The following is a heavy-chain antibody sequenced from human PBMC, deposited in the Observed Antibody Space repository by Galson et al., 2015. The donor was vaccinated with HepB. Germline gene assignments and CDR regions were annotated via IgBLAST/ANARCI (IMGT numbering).Heavy chain of an antibody. CDR3: AGAAVRVGIAAAGSLVPVDY. J-gene: IGHJ4*02. CDR2: INPNSGGT. V-gene: IGHV1-2*06. D-gene: IGHD6-13*01. Sequence: SVKVSCKASGYTFTGYYMHWVRQAPGQGLEWMGRINPNSGGTNYAQKFQGRVTMTRDTSISTAYMELSRLRSDDTAVYYCAGAAVRVGIAAAGSLVPVDYWGQGTLVTVSS. CDR1: GYTFTGYY.